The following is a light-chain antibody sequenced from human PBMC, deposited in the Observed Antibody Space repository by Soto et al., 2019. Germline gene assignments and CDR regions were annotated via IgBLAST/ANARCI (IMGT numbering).Light chain of an antibody. CDR3: SSYTDTYTFV. CDR2: EVS. V-gene: IGLV2-14*01. J-gene: IGLJ1*01. Sequence: QSVLTQPASVSGSPGQSITISCTGTSTDIGGYDYVSWYQHHPSKAPKLLIYEVSNRPLGVSNRFAGSKSDNTASLTISGLQTEDEADYYCSSYTDTYTFVFGHGTKVSVL. CDR1: STDIGGYDY.